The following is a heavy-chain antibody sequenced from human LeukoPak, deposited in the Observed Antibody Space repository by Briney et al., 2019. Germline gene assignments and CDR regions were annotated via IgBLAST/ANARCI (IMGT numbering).Heavy chain of an antibody. CDR1: GGSITSHF. CDR2: IYYSGST. D-gene: IGHD5-12*01. J-gene: IGHJ6*03. V-gene: IGHV4-59*11. CDR3: ARCEGSWPYYHMDV. Sequence: PSETLSLTCSVSGGSITSHFWSWIRQPPGKGLEWIGYIYYSGSTNYSPSLKSRVTISADTSKNHFSLKLSSVTAADTAVYCCARCEGSWPYYHMDVWGKGTTVTVSS.